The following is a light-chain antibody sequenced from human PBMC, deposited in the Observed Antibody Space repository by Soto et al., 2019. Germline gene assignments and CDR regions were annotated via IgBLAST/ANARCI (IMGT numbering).Light chain of an antibody. V-gene: IGKV1-39*01. CDR3: QQSYSTPGT. CDR2: AAS. J-gene: IGKJ1*01. CDR1: QSISSY. Sequence: DIQMTPSPSSLSASVGDRATITCRASQSISSYLNWYQQKPGKAPMLLIYAASSLQSGVPSRVRGSGSGTDFTLTISSLRPEDVATYYCQQSYSTPGTFGQGTKVDIK.